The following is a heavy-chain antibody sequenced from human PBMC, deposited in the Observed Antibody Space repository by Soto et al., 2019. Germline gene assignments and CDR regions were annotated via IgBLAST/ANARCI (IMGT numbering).Heavy chain of an antibody. V-gene: IGHV3-7*05. CDR2: IKQDGSEK. J-gene: IGHJ4*02. CDR1: GFTISDYW. Sequence: EVQMVESGGGLVQPGGSLRLSCVASGFTISDYWMTWVRQVPGKGLEWVAYIKQDGSEKYYVDSLKGRFTISRDNAKNSLFLQMNSLRGEDTAVYYCARMFSGSYSFEYWGQGTLVTVSS. D-gene: IGHD1-26*01. CDR3: ARMFSGSYSFEY.